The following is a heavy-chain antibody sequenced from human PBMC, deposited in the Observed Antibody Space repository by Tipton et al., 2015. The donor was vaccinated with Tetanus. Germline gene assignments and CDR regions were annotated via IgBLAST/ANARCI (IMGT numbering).Heavy chain of an antibody. V-gene: IGHV5-51*01. CDR1: GYMFSSHW. D-gene: IGHD3-16*01. CDR3: ARPLTSVAFGGFAFDV. Sequence: QLVQSGAEVKQPGESLKISCKGSGYMFSSHWIGWVRQVPGKGLEWLGTIYPGASYSTYSPSFEGQVTISVDRSIDTAYLQWSSLKASDTAIYYCARPLTSVAFGGFAFDVWGQGTLVTVSS. CDR2: IYPGASYS. J-gene: IGHJ3*01.